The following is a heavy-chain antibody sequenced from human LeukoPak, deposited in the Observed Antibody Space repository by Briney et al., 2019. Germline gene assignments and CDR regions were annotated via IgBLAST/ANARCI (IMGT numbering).Heavy chain of an antibody. CDR3: ARWIQLRPFAYYMDV. J-gene: IGHJ6*03. Sequence: GASVKVSCKASGYTFTNYGVSWVRQAPGQGLEWMGWISAYTGNTNYGQKFQGRVTMTTDTSTTTAYMELRSLRSEDTAVYYCARWIQLRPFAYYMDVWGKGTTVTVSS. CDR2: ISAYTGNT. V-gene: IGHV1-18*01. CDR1: GYTFTNYG. D-gene: IGHD5-18*01.